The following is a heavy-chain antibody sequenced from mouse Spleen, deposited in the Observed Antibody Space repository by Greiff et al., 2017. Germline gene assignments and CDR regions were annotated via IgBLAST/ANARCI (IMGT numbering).Heavy chain of an antibody. CDR1: GFTFSSFG. CDR2: ISSGSSTI. J-gene: IGHJ1*01. CDR3: ARKGLTGTSYWYFDV. D-gene: IGHD4-1*01. Sequence: EVNVVESGGGLVQPGGSRKLSCAASGFTFSSFGMHWVRQAPEKGLEWVAYISSGSSTIYYADTVKGRFTISRDNPKNTLFLQMTSLRSEDTAMYYCARKGLTGTSYWYFDVWGAGTTVTVSS. V-gene: IGHV5-17*02.